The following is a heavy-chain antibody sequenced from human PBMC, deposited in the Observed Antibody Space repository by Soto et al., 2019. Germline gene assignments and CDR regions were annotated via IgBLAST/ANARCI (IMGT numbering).Heavy chain of an antibody. V-gene: IGHV1-46*03. D-gene: IGHD3-16*01. CDR3: ASRGGSLSNYAMDV. CDR2: INPSGGSK. J-gene: IGHJ6*02. Sequence: QAQLLQSGAEVKKHGASVKVSCKASGYTFTSYYMHWVRQAPGQGLEWMGIINPSGGSKKYAKKLHGRVTIPRDTSTSIVYIDMSILRSEDAAVYYCASRGGSLSNYAMDVWGHGTKVTVSS. CDR1: GYTFTSYY.